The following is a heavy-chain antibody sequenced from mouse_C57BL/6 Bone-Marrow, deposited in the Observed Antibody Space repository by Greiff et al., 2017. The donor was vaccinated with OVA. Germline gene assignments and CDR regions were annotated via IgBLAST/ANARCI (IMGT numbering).Heavy chain of an antibody. V-gene: IGHV5-17*01. D-gene: IGHD1-1*01. CDR2: ISSGSSNI. J-gene: IGHJ1*03. Sequence: EVKLVESGGGLVKPGGSLKLSCAASGFTFSYYGMHWVRQAPEKGLEWVGYISSGSSNIYYADTVKGRFTMSRDKAKSTLYLQISSLRSEDTAIYFCARIGSATGSFDVWGKGTTVTVSS. CDR1: GFTFSYYG. CDR3: ARIGSATGSFDV.